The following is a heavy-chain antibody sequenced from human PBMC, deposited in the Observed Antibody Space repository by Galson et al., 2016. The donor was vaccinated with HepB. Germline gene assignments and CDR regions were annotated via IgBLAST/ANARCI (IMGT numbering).Heavy chain of an antibody. Sequence: SLRLSCAASGFTFGNACMSWVRQAPGKGLERVGRVQSKTDGGTTDYAAPVKGRFTISRDDPKNTLYLQMNSLRIEDTAVYYCTTCLRYVQYFDNWGQGILVTVSS. V-gene: IGHV3-15*05. CDR1: GFTFGNAC. D-gene: IGHD2-15*01. CDR3: TTCLRYVQYFDN. J-gene: IGHJ4*02. CDR2: VQSKTDGGTT.